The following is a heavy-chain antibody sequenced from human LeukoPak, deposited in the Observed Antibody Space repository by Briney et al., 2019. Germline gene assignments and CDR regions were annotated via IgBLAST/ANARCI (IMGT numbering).Heavy chain of an antibody. J-gene: IGHJ4*02. D-gene: IGHD1-26*01. CDR1: GLTFSSYA. V-gene: IGHV3-23*01. CDR2: ISGSGGST. CDR3: ATGGIFGTTHFDY. Sequence: GGSLRLSCATAGLTFSSYAMSWVRQAPGKGLEWVSAISGSGGSTYYADSVKGRFTVSRDNSKNTLYLQMNSLRAEDTAVYYCATGGIFGTTHFDYWGQGTLVTVSS.